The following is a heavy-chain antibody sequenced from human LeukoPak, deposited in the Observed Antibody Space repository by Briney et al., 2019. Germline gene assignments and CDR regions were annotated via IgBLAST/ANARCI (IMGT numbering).Heavy chain of an antibody. V-gene: IGHV1-2*06. J-gene: IGHJ6*02. Sequence: GASVKVSCKASGYIFTGYYMHWVRQAPGQGLEWMGRIKPNTGGTNYAQKFQGRVTMTGDTSISTAYMELSSLRSDDTAVYFCARKLRDYNNYYYGMDVWGQGTTVTVTS. CDR1: GYIFTGYY. D-gene: IGHD4-11*01. CDR2: IKPNTGGT. CDR3: ARKLRDYNNYYYGMDV.